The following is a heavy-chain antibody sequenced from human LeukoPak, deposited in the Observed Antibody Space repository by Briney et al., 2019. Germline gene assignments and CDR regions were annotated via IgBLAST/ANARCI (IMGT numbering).Heavy chain of an antibody. CDR3: ARGGIAARRYRQNKNWFDP. CDR1: GDSVSSNSAA. Sequence: SLTCAISGDSVSSNSAAWNWIRQSPSRGLEWLGRTYYRSKWYNDYAVSVKSRITINPDTSKNQFSLQLNSVTPEDTAVYYCARGGIAARRYRQNKNWFDPWGQGTLATVSS. CDR2: TYYRSKWYN. V-gene: IGHV6-1*01. D-gene: IGHD6-6*01. J-gene: IGHJ5*02.